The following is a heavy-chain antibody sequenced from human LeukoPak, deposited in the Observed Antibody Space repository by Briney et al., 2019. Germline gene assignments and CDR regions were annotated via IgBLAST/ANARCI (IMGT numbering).Heavy chain of an antibody. V-gene: IGHV3-30*18. CDR2: ISYDGSNK. Sequence: GGCLRLSCAVSGFTFTTYAMTWVRQAPGKGLEWVAVISYDGSNKYYADSVKGRFTISRDNSKNTLYLQMNSLRAEDTAVYYCAKDAELHPGYWGQGTLVAVSS. CDR1: GFTFTTYA. J-gene: IGHJ4*02. CDR3: AKDAELHPGY. D-gene: IGHD1-26*01.